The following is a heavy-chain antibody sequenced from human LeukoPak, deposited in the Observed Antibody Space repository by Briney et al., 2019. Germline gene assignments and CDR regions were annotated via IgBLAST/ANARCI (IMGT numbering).Heavy chain of an antibody. Sequence: PSETLSLTCTVSGGSISSYYWSWIRQPPGKGLEWIGYIYYSGSTNYNPSLKSRVTISVDTSKNQFSLKLSSVTAADTAVYYCARDPYNGAYSEGYYYYYMDVWGKGTTVTVSS. J-gene: IGHJ6*03. D-gene: IGHD1-1*01. CDR3: ARDPYNGAYSEGYYYYYMDV. CDR1: GGSISSYY. V-gene: IGHV4-59*01. CDR2: IYYSGST.